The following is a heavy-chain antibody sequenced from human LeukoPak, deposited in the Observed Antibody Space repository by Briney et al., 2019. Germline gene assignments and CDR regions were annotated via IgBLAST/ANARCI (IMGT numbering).Heavy chain of an antibody. V-gene: IGHV3-74*01. D-gene: IGHD6-13*01. CDR3: ARGSWSAADTNIDY. CDR1: GFTLSTYW. Sequence: PGGSLRLSCAASGFTLSTYWTHWVRQGPGKGLEWVSCINSDGSRTTYADSVKGRFTISRDNAKNTLYLQMNTLRVEDTAVYYCARGSWSAADTNIDYWGQGTLVTVSS. CDR2: INSDGSRT. J-gene: IGHJ4*02.